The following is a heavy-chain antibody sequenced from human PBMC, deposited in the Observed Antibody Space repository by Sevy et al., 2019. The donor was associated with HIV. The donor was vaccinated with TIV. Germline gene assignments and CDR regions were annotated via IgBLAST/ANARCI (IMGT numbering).Heavy chain of an antibody. J-gene: IGHJ5*02. CDR2: ISGSGGST. V-gene: IGHV3-23*01. Sequence: GGSLRLSCAASGFTFSSYAMTWVRQAPGKGLEWVSTISGSGGSTYYADSVKGRFTISRDNSKKTLYLQMNSLRAEDTAVYYCAKAHDYSNYWFDPWGQGTLVTVSS. CDR3: AKAHDYSNYWFDP. D-gene: IGHD4-4*01. CDR1: GFTFSSYA.